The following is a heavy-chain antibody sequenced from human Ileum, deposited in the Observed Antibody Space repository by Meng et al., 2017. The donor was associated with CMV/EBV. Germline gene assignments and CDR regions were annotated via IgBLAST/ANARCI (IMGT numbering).Heavy chain of an antibody. J-gene: IGHJ6*02. CDR3: ASGLFYYGLDF. CDR1: EFIFSSFG. Sequence: GESLKISCTASEFIFSSFGMHWVRQAPGKGLDLEWLAIISYDGGYKYYADSVKGRLTVSRDNSKNTIYLQMNSLRIEDTAVYYCASGLFYYGLDFWGQGTTVTVSS. CDR2: ISYDGGYK. V-gene: IGHV3-30*19.